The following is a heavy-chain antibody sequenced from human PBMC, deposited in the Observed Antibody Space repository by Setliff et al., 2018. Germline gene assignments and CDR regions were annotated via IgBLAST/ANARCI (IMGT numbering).Heavy chain of an antibody. D-gene: IGHD3-22*01. V-gene: IGHV3-30*02. CDR2: IWDDGGNK. J-gene: IGHJ6*03. CDR1: GSTFSTYR. Sequence: GGSLRLSCAASGSTFSTYRMHWVRQAPGKGLEWVAVIWDDGGNKYHADSVKGRFTISRDNSKNTLYLQMNSLRPEDTAVYYCAKGGGGNYDSSAIGYYYYYYYMDVWGKGTTVTVSS. CDR3: AKGGGGNYDSSAIGYYYYYYYMDV.